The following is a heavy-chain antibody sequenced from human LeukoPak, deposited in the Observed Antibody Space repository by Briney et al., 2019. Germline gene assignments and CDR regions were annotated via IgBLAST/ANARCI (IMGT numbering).Heavy chain of an antibody. CDR2: IKYDVSEN. D-gene: IGHD2-15*01. V-gene: IGHV3-7*02. Sequence: PGGSLRLSCAASGFTFDDYAMHWVRQAPGKGLEWVANIKYDVSENHYVDSVKGRFTISRDNARNSLYLQMSSLRAEDTAVYYCARGRFCSSGSCYFDLWGQGALVTVSS. J-gene: IGHJ4*02. CDR1: GFTFDDYA. CDR3: ARGRFCSSGSCYFDL.